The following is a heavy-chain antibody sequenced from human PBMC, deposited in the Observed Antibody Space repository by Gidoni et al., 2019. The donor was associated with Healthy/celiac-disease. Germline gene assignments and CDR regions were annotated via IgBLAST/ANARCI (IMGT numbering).Heavy chain of an antibody. V-gene: IGHV4-61*02. J-gene: IGHJ6*03. Sequence: QVQLLESGPGLVKPSQTLSLTCTVSGGSISSGTYYWSWIRQPAGKGLEWIGRIYTSGRTNYNPSLKSRVTMSVDTSNNQFSLKLSSVTAADTAVYYCARDERIVGPMDVWGKGTTVTVSS. CDR2: IYTSGRT. D-gene: IGHD2-21*01. CDR1: GGSISSGTYY. CDR3: ARDERIVGPMDV.